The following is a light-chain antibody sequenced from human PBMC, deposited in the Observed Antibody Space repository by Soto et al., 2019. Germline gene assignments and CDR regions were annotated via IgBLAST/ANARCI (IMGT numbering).Light chain of an antibody. J-gene: IGKJ2*01. CDR2: GVS. V-gene: IGKV3-15*01. CDR3: QQYNNWPYT. CDR1: QRVSRN. Sequence: EIVMTQSPATLSVSPGERATLSCRASQRVSRNIAWYRQKPGQAPTLRIYGVSTMATAIPARFSGSGSGTEFTLTISSLQSEDFAVYYCQQYNNWPYTFGQGTKLEIK.